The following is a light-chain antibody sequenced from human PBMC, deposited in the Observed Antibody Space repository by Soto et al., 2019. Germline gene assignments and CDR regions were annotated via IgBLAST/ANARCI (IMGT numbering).Light chain of an antibody. CDR3: CSYAGSSTPYV. Sequence: QSVLTQPASVSGSPGQSITISCTGTSSDVGSYNLVSWDQQHPGKAPKLMIYEGSKRPSGVCKRFSGSKSGNTASLTISGLQAEDEADYYCCSYAGSSTPYVFGTGTKVTVL. J-gene: IGLJ1*01. V-gene: IGLV2-23*01. CDR1: SSDVGSYNL. CDR2: EGS.